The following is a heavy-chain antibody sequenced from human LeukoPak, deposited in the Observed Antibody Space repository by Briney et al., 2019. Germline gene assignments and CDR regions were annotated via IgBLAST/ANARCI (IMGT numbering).Heavy chain of an antibody. CDR3: ARGVRRETSEFGS. J-gene: IGHJ4*02. CDR2: IIPSWGTT. D-gene: IGHD3-10*02. CDR1: GDTFSATA. V-gene: IGHV1-69*13. Sequence: SVKVPCKASGDTFSATAISWVRQAPGQGLEWMGGIIPSWGTTNYAEQFQGRVTITADASTTAAYMELSSLTFEDTAVYYCARGVRRETSEFGSWGQGTLVIVSS.